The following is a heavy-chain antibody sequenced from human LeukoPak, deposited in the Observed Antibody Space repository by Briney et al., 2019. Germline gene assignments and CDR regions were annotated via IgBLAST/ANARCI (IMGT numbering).Heavy chain of an antibody. CDR3: ARVRPGSSGSYYRTS. CDR1: GFPFSDFH. V-gene: IGHV3-11*04. Sequence: PGGSLRLSCVGAGFPFSDFHMSWIRQAPGKGLEWVSYITSGGGFKYYADSVKGRFSISRDDSKNSVFLQMNSLRVEDAAVYYCARVRPGSSGSYYRTSWGQGTLVTVSS. J-gene: IGHJ4*02. CDR2: ITSGGGFK. D-gene: IGHD3-22*01.